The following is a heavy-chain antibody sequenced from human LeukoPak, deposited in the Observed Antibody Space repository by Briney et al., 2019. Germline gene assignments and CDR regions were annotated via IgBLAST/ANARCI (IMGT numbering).Heavy chain of an antibody. CDR3: ARDERWLGHIVPNYYYYMDV. D-gene: IGHD6-19*01. CDR2: INPNSDGT. Sequence: GASVKVFCKASGYTFTGYYIHWVRQAPGQGLEWMGWINPNSDGTKYTEKFQGRVTMTRDTSISTAYMELSRLRSDDTAVYYCARDERWLGHIVPNYYYYMDVWGKGTTVTVSS. CDR1: GYTFTGYY. J-gene: IGHJ6*03. V-gene: IGHV1-2*02.